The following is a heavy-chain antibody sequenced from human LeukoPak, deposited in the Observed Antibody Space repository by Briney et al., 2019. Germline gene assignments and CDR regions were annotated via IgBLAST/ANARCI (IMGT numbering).Heavy chain of an antibody. V-gene: IGHV1-3*01. J-gene: IGHJ1*01. CDR1: GYTFTSYA. CDR2: INAGNGNT. D-gene: IGHD1-26*01. CDR3: ARGPTSGGYYWYFQH. Sequence: ASVKVSCKASGYTFTSYAMHWVRQAPGQRLEWMGWINAGNGNTEYSQKFQGRVTITRDTSASTAYMELSSLRSEDTAVYYCARGPTSGGYYWYFQHWGQGTLVTVSS.